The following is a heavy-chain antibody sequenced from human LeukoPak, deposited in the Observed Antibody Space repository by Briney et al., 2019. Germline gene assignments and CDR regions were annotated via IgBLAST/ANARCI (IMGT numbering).Heavy chain of an antibody. J-gene: IGHJ6*04. CDR3: AELGITMIGGV. V-gene: IGHV3-48*03. CDR1: GFTFSSYE. Sequence: GGSLRLSCAASGFTFSSYEMNWVRQAPGKGLEWVSYISSSGSTIYYADSVKGRFTISRDNAKNSLYLQMNSLRAEDTAVYSCAELGITMIGGVWGEGTTVTISS. CDR2: ISSSGSTI. D-gene: IGHD3-10*02.